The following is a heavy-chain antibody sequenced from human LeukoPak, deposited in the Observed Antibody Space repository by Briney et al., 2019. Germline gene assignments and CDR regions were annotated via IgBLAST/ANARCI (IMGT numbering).Heavy chain of an antibody. CDR1: GASISSFY. CDR3: AGDWFDP. J-gene: IGHJ5*02. Sequence: PSETLSLTCTVSGASISSFYWSWIRQPPGKGLEWIGYIHYSGSTNYNPSLKSRVTMSVDTSKNQFSLKLTSVTAADTAVYCCAGDWFDPWGQGTLVTVSS. V-gene: IGHV4-59*01. CDR2: IHYSGST.